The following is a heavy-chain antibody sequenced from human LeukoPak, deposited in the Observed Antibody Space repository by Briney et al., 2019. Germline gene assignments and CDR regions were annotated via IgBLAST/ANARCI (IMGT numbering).Heavy chain of an antibody. J-gene: IGHJ5*02. V-gene: IGHV3-7*03. CDR2: IKQDGSEK. CDR1: GFTFSTYW. Sequence: GGSLRLSCAASGFTFSTYWMSWVRQAPGKGLEWVANIKQDGSEKYYVDSVKGRFTISRDNAKNSLYLQMNSLRGDDTAVYHCARGYGSGARAWGQGTRVTVSS. CDR3: ARGYGSGARA. D-gene: IGHD3-10*01.